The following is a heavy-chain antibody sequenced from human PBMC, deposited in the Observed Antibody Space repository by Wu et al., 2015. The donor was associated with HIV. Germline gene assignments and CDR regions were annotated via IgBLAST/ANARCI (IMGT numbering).Heavy chain of an antibody. Sequence: QVQLVQSGAEVKKPGASVKISCKASGHTFANSYMHWVRQAPGHGPEWMGIINPTGGKISYAQKFQGRVTMTRDMSTSTFYMELNSLRSEDTAVYYCVRNTDSVATSLYSLGVWGQGTTVTVSS. D-gene: IGHD5-12*01. V-gene: IGHV1-46*01. CDR3: VRNTDSVATSLYSLGV. J-gene: IGHJ6*02. CDR2: INPTGGKI. CDR1: GHTFANSY.